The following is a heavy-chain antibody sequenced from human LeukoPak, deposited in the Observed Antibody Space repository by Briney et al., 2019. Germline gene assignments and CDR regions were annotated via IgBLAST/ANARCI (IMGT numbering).Heavy chain of an antibody. V-gene: IGHV4-38-2*02. CDR2: IFHSGST. J-gene: IGHJ4*02. CDR3: AREHSSGWYVKRDYYFDY. Sequence: SETLSLTCTVSGYSISSGYYWGWIRQPPGKGLEWIGSIFHSGSTNYNPSLKSRVTISVDKSKNQFSLKLSSVTAADTAVYYCAREHSSGWYVKRDYYFDYWGQGTLVTVSS. D-gene: IGHD6-19*01. CDR1: GYSISSGYY.